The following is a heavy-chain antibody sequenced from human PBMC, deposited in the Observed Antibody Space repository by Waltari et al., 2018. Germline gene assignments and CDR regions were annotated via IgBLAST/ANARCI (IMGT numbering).Heavy chain of an antibody. Sequence: QVELVQAGAEVRKPGASVKVSCKASGYSLTSYYMHWVRQAPCLGMEWMWRINPNRGDTNSEPQFPGRVTLTRETSVNTAFLELRSLTSDDTAVYFCARESAFSTSWYPGFDPWGQGTLVTVAS. V-gene: IGHV1-2*06. J-gene: IGHJ5*02. D-gene: IGHD2-2*01. CDR1: GYSLTSYY. CDR2: INPNRGDT. CDR3: ARESAFSTSWYPGFDP.